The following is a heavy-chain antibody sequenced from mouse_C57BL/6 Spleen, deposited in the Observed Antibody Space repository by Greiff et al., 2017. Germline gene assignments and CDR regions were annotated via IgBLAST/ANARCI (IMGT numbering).Heavy chain of an antibody. CDR1: GFPITSGYY. D-gene: IGHD4-1*01. CDR2: ITHSGET. CDR3: AGASNWDGWYFDV. Sequence: VKLMESGPGLVKPSQSLFLTCSITGFPITSGYYWIWIRQSPGKPLEWMGYITHSGETFYNPSLQSPISITRETSKNQFFLQLNSVTTEDTAMYYCAGASNWDGWYFDVWGTGTTVTVSS. J-gene: IGHJ1*03. V-gene: IGHV12-3*01.